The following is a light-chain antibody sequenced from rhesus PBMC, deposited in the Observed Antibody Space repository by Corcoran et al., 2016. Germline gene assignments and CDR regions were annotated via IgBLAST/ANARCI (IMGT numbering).Light chain of an antibody. CDR3: QVSDSSRKYI. Sequence: SYDLTQPPSVSAASGQTARITCGGDNIGSKNVQWYQQKPAQAPVLVIYADTDRPLGIPERISGSNSAKTATLTISGVEAGDEADYYCQVSDSSRKYIFGPGTRLTVL. CDR2: ADT. V-gene: IGLV3-25*02. J-gene: IGLJ1*01. CDR1: NIGSKN.